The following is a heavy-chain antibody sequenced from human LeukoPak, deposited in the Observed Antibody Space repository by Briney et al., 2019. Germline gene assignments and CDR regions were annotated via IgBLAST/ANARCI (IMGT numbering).Heavy chain of an antibody. CDR3: ARHGHSHHYDN. V-gene: IGHV4-39*01. J-gene: IGHJ4*02. CDR1: GASISISNYY. Sequence: SGTLSLTCTVSGASISISNYYWGWVRQPPGKGLEWIGSIYYTGSTYYNSSLQSQVTISVDTSKSQFSLKVRSVTAADTAVYYCARHGHSHHYDNWGQGILVTVSS. D-gene: IGHD1-14*01. CDR2: IYYTGST.